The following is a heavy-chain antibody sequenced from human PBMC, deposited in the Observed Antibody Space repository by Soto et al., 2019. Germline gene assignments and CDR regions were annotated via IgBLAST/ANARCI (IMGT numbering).Heavy chain of an antibody. D-gene: IGHD3-10*01. CDR3: ARRGSGHTFDY. CDR1: GASISRTGFH. V-gene: IGHV4-39*01. J-gene: IGHJ4*02. CDR2: IYEGETT. Sequence: QLQLQESGPGLVKPSETLSLTCAVSGASISRTGFHWGWIRQPPGQGLEWIGSIYEGETTFYNSSLKSRVTISADTSKNNFSLKLSSVTAADTAVYYCARRGSGHTFDYWGQGTLVTVSS.